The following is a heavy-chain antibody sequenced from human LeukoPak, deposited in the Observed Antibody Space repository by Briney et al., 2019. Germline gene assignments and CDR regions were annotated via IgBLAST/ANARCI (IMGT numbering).Heavy chain of an antibody. CDR3: TRRAARWQFDL. Sequence: GRSLRLSCAVSGFNFDDYAMHWVRQAPGRGLEWVSGINWKTGNGIYADSVKGRFTITRDNAKNSLYLQMSSLRAEDTALYYCTRRAARWQFDLWGRGTLLTVSS. V-gene: IGHV3-9*01. J-gene: IGHJ2*01. CDR2: INWKTGNG. D-gene: IGHD5-24*01. CDR1: GFNFDDYA.